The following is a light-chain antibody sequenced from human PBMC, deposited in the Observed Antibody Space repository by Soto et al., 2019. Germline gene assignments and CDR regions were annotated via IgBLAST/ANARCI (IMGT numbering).Light chain of an antibody. CDR2: SNN. CDR3: ATWDDSLNGPV. J-gene: IGLJ2*01. Sequence: QSVLTQPPSASGTPGQRVTISCSGNTSNIGSNTVNWYQQLPGTAPKLLIYSNNQRPSGVPDRFSGSKSGTSASLAISGLQSEDKADYYCATWDDSLNGPVFGEGTKLTVL. V-gene: IGLV1-44*01. CDR1: TSNIGSNT.